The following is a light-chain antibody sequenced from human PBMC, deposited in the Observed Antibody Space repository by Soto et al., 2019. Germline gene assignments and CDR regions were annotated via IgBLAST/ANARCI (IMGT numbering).Light chain of an antibody. CDR3: QQYGSSPHT. Sequence: EIVLTQSPGTLSLSPGERDTLSCRASQSVSNSYLAWYQHKPGQAPRLLIYGASSRATGIPDRFSGSGSGTDFTLTISRLEPEDFPVYYCQQYGSSPHTFGQGTKLEIK. J-gene: IGKJ2*01. CDR1: QSVSNSY. V-gene: IGKV3-20*01. CDR2: GAS.